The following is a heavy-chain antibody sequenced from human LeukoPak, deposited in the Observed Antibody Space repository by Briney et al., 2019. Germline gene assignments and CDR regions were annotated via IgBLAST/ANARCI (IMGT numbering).Heavy chain of an antibody. Sequence: ASVKVSCKASGYTFTGYYMHWVRQAPGQGIEWMGWVNPNSGGTNYAQKFQGRVTMTRDTSISTAYMELSRLRSDDTAVYYCARLPSDYEKVPFDYWGQGTLVTVSS. CDR1: GYTFTGYY. V-gene: IGHV1-2*02. D-gene: IGHD4-17*01. CDR2: VNPNSGGT. CDR3: ARLPSDYEKVPFDY. J-gene: IGHJ4*02.